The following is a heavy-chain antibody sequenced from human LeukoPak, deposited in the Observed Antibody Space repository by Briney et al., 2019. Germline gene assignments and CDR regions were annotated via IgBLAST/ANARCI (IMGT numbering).Heavy chain of an antibody. V-gene: IGHV3-43*01. J-gene: IGHJ6*02. CDR2: ISWDGGST. Sequence: GGSLRLSCAASGFTFDDYTMHCVRQAPGKGLEWVSLISWDGGSTYYADSVKGRFTISRDNSKNSLYLQMNSLRTEDTALYYCAKDIKAAAVPNYYYGMDVWGQGTTVTVSS. CDR3: AKDIKAAAVPNYYYGMDV. CDR1: GFTFDDYT. D-gene: IGHD6-13*01.